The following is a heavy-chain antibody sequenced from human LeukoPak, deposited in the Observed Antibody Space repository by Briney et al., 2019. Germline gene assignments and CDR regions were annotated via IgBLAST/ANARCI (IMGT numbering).Heavy chain of an antibody. D-gene: IGHD1-1*01. Sequence: GGSLRLSCAVSGFTFSDYWMTWVRQAPGKGLEWVANIKSDGTEKHYVDSVKGRFTISRDNSKNTLYLQMNSLRAEDTAMYYCASNERMKEESKGIDYWGQGTLVTVSS. V-gene: IGHV3-7*01. CDR2: IKSDGTEK. CDR3: ASNERMKEESKGIDY. CDR1: GFTFSDYW. J-gene: IGHJ4*02.